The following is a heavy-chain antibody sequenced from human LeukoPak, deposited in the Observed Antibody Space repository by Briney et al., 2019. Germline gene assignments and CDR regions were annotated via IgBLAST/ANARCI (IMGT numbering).Heavy chain of an antibody. CDR3: ASPYYYDSSGYCEN. CDR2: IKQDGSEK. V-gene: IGHV3-7*01. Sequence: GGSLRPSCAASGFTFSSYWMSWVRQAPGKGLEWVAHIKQDGSEKYYVDSVKGRFTISRDNAKNSLYLQMNSLRAEDTAVYYCASPYYYDSSGYCENWGQGTLVTVSS. J-gene: IGHJ4*02. CDR1: GFTFSSYW. D-gene: IGHD3-22*01.